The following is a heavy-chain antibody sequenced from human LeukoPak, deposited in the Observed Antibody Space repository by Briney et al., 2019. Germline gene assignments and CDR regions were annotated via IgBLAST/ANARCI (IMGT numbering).Heavy chain of an antibody. CDR2: TYYRSKWYN. J-gene: IGHJ6*02. D-gene: IGHD1-14*01. Sequence: SQTLSLTCAISGDSVSSNSAAWNWIRQSPSRGLEWLGRTYYRSKWYNDYAVSVKSRITINPDTSKNQFSLQLNSVTPEDTAVYYCARASGNPTSYYYYYSMDFWGQGTTVTVSS. CDR1: GDSVSSNSAA. V-gene: IGHV6-1*01. CDR3: ARASGNPTSYYYYYSMDF.